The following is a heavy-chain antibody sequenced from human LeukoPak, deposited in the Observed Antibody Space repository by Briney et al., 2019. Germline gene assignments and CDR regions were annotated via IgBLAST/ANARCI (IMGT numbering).Heavy chain of an antibody. J-gene: IGHJ5*02. Sequence: ASVKVSCKASGGTFSSYAISWVRQAPGQGLEWMGGIIPIFGTANYAQKFQGRVTITTDESTSTAYMEPSSLRSEDTAVYYCARVIAAAALDPWGQGTLVTVSS. CDR2: IIPIFGTA. D-gene: IGHD6-13*01. CDR3: ARVIAAAALDP. V-gene: IGHV1-69*05. CDR1: GGTFSSYA.